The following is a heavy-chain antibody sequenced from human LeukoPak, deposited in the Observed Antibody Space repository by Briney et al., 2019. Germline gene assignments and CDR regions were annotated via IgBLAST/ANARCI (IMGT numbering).Heavy chain of an antibody. J-gene: IGHJ4*02. CDR2: LYYTGST. CDR3: ARAGSSWSTGYYFDY. D-gene: IGHD6-13*01. V-gene: IGHV4-59*01. Sequence: PSETLSLTCTVSGGSISPYYWTWIRQPPGKRLEWIGFLYYTGSTNYNPSLKSRVTISADTSKNQFTLRLTSVTAADTAVYYCARAGSSWSTGYYFDYWGQGTLVTVSS. CDR1: GGSISPYY.